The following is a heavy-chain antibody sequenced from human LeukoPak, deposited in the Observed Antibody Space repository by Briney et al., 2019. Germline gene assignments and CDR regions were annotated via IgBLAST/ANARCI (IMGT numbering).Heavy chain of an antibody. D-gene: IGHD1-26*01. CDR1: GFTFNAYG. CDR3: AKDQEWELTHYFDY. J-gene: IGHJ4*02. V-gene: IGHV3-23*01. CDR2: ISGSGGST. Sequence: GGTLRLSCVASGFTFNAYGMDWVRQAPGKGLEWVSAISGSGGSTYYADSVKGRFTISRDKSTNTLYLQMNSLRAEDTAVYYCAKDQEWELTHYFDYWGQGTLVTVSS.